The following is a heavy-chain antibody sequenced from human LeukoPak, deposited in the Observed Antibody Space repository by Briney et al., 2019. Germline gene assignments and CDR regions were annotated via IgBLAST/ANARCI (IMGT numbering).Heavy chain of an antibody. D-gene: IGHD3-10*01. J-gene: IGHJ5*02. V-gene: IGHV3-23*01. CDR2: ISGSGGST. CDR1: GFTFSSYA. Sequence: GGSLRLSCAASGFTFSSYAMSWVRQAPGKGLEWVSAISGSGGSTYYADSVKGRFTISRDNSKNTLYLQMNSLRAEDTAVCYCAKDHRVWFGEFHNWFDPWGQGTLVTVSS. CDR3: AKDHRVWFGEFHNWFDP.